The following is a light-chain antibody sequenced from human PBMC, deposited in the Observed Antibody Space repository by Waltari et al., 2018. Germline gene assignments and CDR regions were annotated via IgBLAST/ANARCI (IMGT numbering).Light chain of an antibody. Sequence: QTVVTQEPSLSVSPGGTVTLTCALNSGSLSSTSYLSWYQQTPGQPPRTLMYKANFRSSGVPDRFSGSSLGNKAALTITGAQADDESDYYCLVYMGSGIWVFGGGTKLTVL. V-gene: IGLV8-61*01. J-gene: IGLJ3*02. CDR1: SGSLSSTSY. CDR3: LVYMGSGIWV. CDR2: KAN.